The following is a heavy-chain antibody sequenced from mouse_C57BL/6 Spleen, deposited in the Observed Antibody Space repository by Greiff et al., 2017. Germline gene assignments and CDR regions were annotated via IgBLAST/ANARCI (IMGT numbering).Heavy chain of an antibody. CDR3: ARSDYYDYDDWYFDV. V-gene: IGHV1-82*01. J-gene: IGHJ1*03. Sequence: VQLQQSGPELVKPGASVKISCKASGYAFSSSWMNWVKQRPGKGLEWIGRIYPGDGDTNYNGKFKGKATLTADKSSSIAYMQLSSLTSEDSAVYFCARSDYYDYDDWYFDVWGTGTTVTVSS. D-gene: IGHD2-4*01. CDR1: GYAFSSSW. CDR2: IYPGDGDT.